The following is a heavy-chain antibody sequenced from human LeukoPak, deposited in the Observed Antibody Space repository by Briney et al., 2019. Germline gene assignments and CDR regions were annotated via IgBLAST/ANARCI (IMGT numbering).Heavy chain of an antibody. CDR2: IKKDGSDK. Sequence: GGSLRLSCAGSGFTFSTNWMSWVRQAQGKGLEWVANIKKDGSDKYYVASVKGRFTISRDNARNSLYLQMNSLRAEDTAVYYCAREKLGTDAFDIWGQGTMVTVSS. V-gene: IGHV3-7*01. D-gene: IGHD7-27*01. J-gene: IGHJ3*02. CDR3: AREKLGTDAFDI. CDR1: GFTFSTNW.